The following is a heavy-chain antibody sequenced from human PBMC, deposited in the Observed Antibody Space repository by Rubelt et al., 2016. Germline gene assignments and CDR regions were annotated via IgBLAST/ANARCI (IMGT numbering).Heavy chain of an antibody. Sequence: QVQLQQWGAGLLKPSETLSLTCAVYGGSFSGYYWSWIRQPPGKGLEWIGEINHSGSTNYNPSLRGRATISVDTSRNPFSLRLSAVAAADAAVYYCARDQSRIAAAGWVWGQGTLVTASS. D-gene: IGHD6-13*01. CDR3: ARDQSRIAAAGWV. CDR1: GGSFSGYY. J-gene: IGHJ4*02. CDR2: INHSGST. V-gene: IGHV4-34*01.